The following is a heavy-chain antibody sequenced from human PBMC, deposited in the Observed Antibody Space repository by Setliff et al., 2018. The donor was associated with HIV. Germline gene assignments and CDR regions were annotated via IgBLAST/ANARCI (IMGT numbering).Heavy chain of an antibody. D-gene: IGHD3-22*01. CDR2: IHTTGST. J-gene: IGHJ4*01. Sequence: PSETLSLTCSVSGESISSGSYYWSWIRLPAGKGLEWIGQIHTTGSTNYNPALKSRVTISVDTSKNQFSLNLSSVNAADTAVYYCARLMHYYDSFWVLWRENYFDSWGRGTLVTVSS. V-gene: IGHV4-61*09. CDR3: ARLMHYYDSFWVLWRENYFDS. CDR1: GESISSGSYY.